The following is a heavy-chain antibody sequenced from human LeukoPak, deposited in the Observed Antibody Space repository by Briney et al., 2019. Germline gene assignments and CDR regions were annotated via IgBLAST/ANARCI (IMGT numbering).Heavy chain of an antibody. J-gene: IGHJ4*02. D-gene: IGHD1-7*01. CDR1: GYSFTSYW. V-gene: IGHV5-51*01. CDR2: IYPGDSDT. Sequence: GESLKISCKGSGYSFTSYWIGWVRRMPGKGLEWMGIIYPGDSDTRYSPSFQGQVTISADKSINTAYLQWNSLKASDTAIYYCARSRDWNYDYWGQGTLVTVSP. CDR3: ARSRDWNYDY.